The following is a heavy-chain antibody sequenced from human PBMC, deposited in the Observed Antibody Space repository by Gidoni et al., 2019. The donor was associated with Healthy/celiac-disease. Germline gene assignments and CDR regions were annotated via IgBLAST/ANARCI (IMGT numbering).Heavy chain of an antibody. CDR3: ARGQDYYGSGRLNWFDP. D-gene: IGHD3-10*01. CDR2: INHSGST. V-gene: IGHV4-34*01. CDR1: GGSFSGYY. Sequence: QVQLQQWGAGLLKPSETLSLTCAVYGGSFSGYYWSWIRQPPGKGLEWIGEINHSGSTNYNPSLKSRVTISVDTSKNQFSLKLSAVTAADTAVYYCARGQDYYGSGRLNWFDPWGQGTLVTVSS. J-gene: IGHJ5*02.